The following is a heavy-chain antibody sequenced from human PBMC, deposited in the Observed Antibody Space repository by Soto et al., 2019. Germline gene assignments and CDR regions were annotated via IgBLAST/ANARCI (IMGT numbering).Heavy chain of an antibody. CDR2: LYDLDGS. Sequence: PGGSLRLSCAAFGFTISDKKYVAWVRQAPGKGLEWVSALYDLDGSFYAASVKGRFTTSSDSSKTTVYLQMNDLRPDDTAVYYCATWHEREHAYDVWGQGTTVTVSS. J-gene: IGHJ3*01. D-gene: IGHD1-1*01. CDR3: ATWHEREHAYDV. V-gene: IGHV3-53*01. CDR1: GFTISDKKY.